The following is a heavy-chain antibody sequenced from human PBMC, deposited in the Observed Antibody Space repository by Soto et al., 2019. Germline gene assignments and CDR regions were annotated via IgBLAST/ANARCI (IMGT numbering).Heavy chain of an antibody. CDR3: STDTRYNRTHFEY. D-gene: IGHD1-20*01. J-gene: IGHJ4*02. Sequence: EVQLVESGGGLIKPGGSLRLSCAASGLTFSNACMNWLRQAPGEGLEWLGRIRRNSAGGTTDYAAPVTGRFTISRDDSKNMSYLQMDSLKTEDTAVYYCSTDTRYNRTHFEYLGLGTLVSVSS. CDR2: IRRNSAGGTT. CDR1: GLTFSNAC. V-gene: IGHV3-15*01.